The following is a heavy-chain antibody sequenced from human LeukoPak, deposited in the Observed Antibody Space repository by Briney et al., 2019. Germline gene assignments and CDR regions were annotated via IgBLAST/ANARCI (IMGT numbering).Heavy chain of an antibody. J-gene: IGHJ4*02. CDR2: INAGNGNT. CDR1: GYTFTSYA. CDR3: ARSRWFGEFLFDY. V-gene: IGHV1-3*01. Sequence: GASVKVSCKASGYTFTSYAMHGVRQAPGQRLEWMGWINAGNGNTKYSQRLQGRVTITRDTSASTAYMELSSLRSEDTAVYYCARSRWFGEFLFDYWGQGTLVTVSS. D-gene: IGHD3-10*01.